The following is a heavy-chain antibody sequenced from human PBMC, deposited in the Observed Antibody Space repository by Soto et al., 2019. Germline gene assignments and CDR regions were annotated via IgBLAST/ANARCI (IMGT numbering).Heavy chain of an antibody. D-gene: IGHD2-15*01. J-gene: IGHJ3*01. V-gene: IGHV3-30-3*01. CDR1: RFTFRSSV. CDR2: ILYDETNK. Sequence: HHGGSLRLSCVASRFTFRSSVMHWVRKSPGKGPEWVAVILYDETNKYYAESVKGRFTISRDNSKNTLYLQMNSLRVEDTAMYYRAGVKLAALGSAFHFWGRGTMVTVSS. CDR3: AGVKLAALGSAFHF.